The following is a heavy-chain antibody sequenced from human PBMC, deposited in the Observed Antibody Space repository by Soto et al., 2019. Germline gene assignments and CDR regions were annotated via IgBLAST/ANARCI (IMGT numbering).Heavy chain of an antibody. CDR1: GYTFSKYG. CDR3: ARGVPESNAYYYYMDV. Sequence: QVQLLQSGGEVRKPGASVKVSCKASGYTFSKYGISWVRQARGQGLEWMAWIDPSNGNTNYAQKFQGRVTLAPDTSTTTAYMDLRSVKSDDTAVYFCARGVPESNAYYYYMDVWGKGTTVTVSS. CDR2: IDPSNGNT. J-gene: IGHJ6*03. V-gene: IGHV1-18*01.